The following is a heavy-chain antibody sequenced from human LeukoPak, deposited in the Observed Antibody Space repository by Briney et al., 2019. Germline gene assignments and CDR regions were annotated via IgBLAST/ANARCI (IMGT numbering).Heavy chain of an antibody. V-gene: IGHV4-59*01. CDR2: IYYSGNT. J-gene: IGHJ4*02. Sequence: SETLSLTCGVSGGSISSYYWSWIRQPPGKGLEWIGYIYYSGNTNYNPSLKSRVTISVDTSKNRFSLKLSSVTAADTAVYYCARGPTGIAFDYWGQGTLVTVSS. CDR3: ARGPTGIAFDY. D-gene: IGHD6-13*01. CDR1: GGSISSYY.